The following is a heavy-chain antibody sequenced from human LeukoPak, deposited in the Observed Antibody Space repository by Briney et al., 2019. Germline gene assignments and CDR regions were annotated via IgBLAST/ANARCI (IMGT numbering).Heavy chain of an antibody. CDR2: VYYSGTT. J-gene: IGHJ3*02. CDR1: GGSIHTYY. Sequence: SETLSLTCSVSGGSIHTYYWTWIRQPPGKGLEWIGNVYYSGTTYYNPSLKSRLTISVDTSKNQFSLKLNSVTAADTAVYFCARLQGKITFDIWGQGTMVTVSS. D-gene: IGHD5-24*01. V-gene: IGHV4-59*13. CDR3: ARLQGKITFDI.